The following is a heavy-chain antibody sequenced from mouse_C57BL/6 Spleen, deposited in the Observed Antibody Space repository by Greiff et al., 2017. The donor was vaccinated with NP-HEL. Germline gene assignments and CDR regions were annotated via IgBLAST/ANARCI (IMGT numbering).Heavy chain of an antibody. D-gene: IGHD2-1*01. CDR3: ARSGYGNPDY. CDR2: IYPGDGDT. CDR1: GYAFSSSW. V-gene: IGHV1-82*01. Sequence: QVQLKQSGPELVKPGASVKISCKASGYAFSSSWMNWVKQRPGKGLEWIGRIYPGDGDTNYNGKFKGKATLTADKSSSTAYMQLSSLTSEDSAVYFCARSGYGNPDYWRKGTTLTVSS. J-gene: IGHJ2*01.